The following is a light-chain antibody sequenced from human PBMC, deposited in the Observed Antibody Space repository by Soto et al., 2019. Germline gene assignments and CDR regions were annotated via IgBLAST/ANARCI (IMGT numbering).Light chain of an antibody. J-gene: IGKJ4*01. CDR1: QIISNY. Sequence: DIQMTQSPSSLSASVGDRVNITCRASQIISNYLHWYQQKPGKATKLLIFAASTLESGVTSRFSGSGSGTDYTLNISGSQPEDSDTYYCQQSYSLPQVTFGGGTKVEIK. V-gene: IGKV1-39*01. CDR3: QQSYSLPQVT. CDR2: AAS.